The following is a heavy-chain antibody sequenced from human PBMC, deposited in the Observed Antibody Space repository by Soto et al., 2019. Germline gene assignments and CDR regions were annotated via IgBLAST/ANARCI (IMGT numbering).Heavy chain of an antibody. CDR3: ARYESGDCNAGSCYSPFDY. V-gene: IGHV4-30-4*01. Sequence: QVQLQESGPGLVKPSQTLSLTCTVSGRSISSVNYYWSWIRQPPGKGLEWIGYIYYSGSTYYNPSLKSRVTLSVDTSKNQFSLKLSSGTAADTAVYYCARYESGDCNAGSCYSPFDYWGQGTLVTVSS. D-gene: IGHD2-15*01. CDR1: GRSISSVNYY. CDR2: IYYSGST. J-gene: IGHJ4*02.